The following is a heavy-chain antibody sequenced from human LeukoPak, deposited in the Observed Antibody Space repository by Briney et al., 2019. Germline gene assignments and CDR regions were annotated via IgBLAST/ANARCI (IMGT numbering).Heavy chain of an antibody. CDR3: ARGCRPVVVAAWVDY. J-gene: IGHJ4*02. CDR2: INRNSGGT. CDR1: GYTFTGYY. V-gene: IGHV1-2*02. Sequence: GASVKVSCKASGYTFTGYYMHWVRQAPGQGLEWMGWINRNSGGTNYAQKFQGRVTMTRDTSISTAYMELSRLRSDDTAVYYCARGCRPVVVAAWVDYWGQGTLVTVSS. D-gene: IGHD2-15*01.